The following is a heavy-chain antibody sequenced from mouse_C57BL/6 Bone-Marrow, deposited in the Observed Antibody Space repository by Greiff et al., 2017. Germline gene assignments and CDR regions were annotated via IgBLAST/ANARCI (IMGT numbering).Heavy chain of an antibody. Sequence: QVQLQQPGAELVMPGASVKLSCKASGYTFTSYWMHWVKQRPGQGLEWIARIYPGSGNTYYNEKFKGKATLTAEKSSSTAYMQLSSLTSEDSAVYFCARGGYYVDYWGQGTTLTVSS. CDR1: GYTFTSYW. CDR3: ARGGYYVDY. V-gene: IGHV1-76*01. CDR2: IYPGSGNT. J-gene: IGHJ2*01.